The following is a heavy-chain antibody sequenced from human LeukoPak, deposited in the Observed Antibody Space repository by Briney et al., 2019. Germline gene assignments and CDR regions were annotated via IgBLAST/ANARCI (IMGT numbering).Heavy chain of an antibody. CDR2: IIHSGNT. Sequence: PSETLSLTCAVYGESFSGYYWSWIRQPPGKGLEWIGEIIHSGNTNYNPSLKSRVTISVDTSKNQFSLKLSSVTAADTAVYYCARARNYLINYWGQGTLVTVSS. CDR3: ARARNYLINY. D-gene: IGHD4-11*01. V-gene: IGHV4-34*12. CDR1: GESFSGYY. J-gene: IGHJ4*02.